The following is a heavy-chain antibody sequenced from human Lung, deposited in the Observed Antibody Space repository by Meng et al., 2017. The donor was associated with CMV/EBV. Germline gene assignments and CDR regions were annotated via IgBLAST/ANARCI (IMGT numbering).Heavy chain of an antibody. J-gene: IGHJ5*02. D-gene: IGHD6-19*01. CDR3: STGGYSCGWDR. CDR2: IKSKTDGGTT. V-gene: IGHV3-15*05. Sequence: GESLKISCAASGFTFSDAWMNWVRQAPGKGLEWVGRIKSKTDGGTTDYAASVKGRFTISRDDSKNTLSLQMNSLKTEDTAVYFCSTGGYSCGWDRWGQGTLVTVSS. CDR1: GFTFSDAW.